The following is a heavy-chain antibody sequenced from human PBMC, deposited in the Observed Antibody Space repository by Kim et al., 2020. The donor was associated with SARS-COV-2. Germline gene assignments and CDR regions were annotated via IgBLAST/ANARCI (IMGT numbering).Heavy chain of an antibody. CDR2: IKQDGSEK. V-gene: IGHV3-7*03. CDR1: GFTFSSYW. Sequence: GGSLRLSCEASGFTFSSYWMSWVRQAPGKGLEWVANIKQDGSEKYYVDSVKGRFTISRDNAKNSLYLQMNSLRAEDTAVYYCARDRHYYYGSWSYSRSLYYCGMDVWGPGTTVTVSS. D-gene: IGHD3-10*01. CDR3: ARDRHYYYGSWSYSRSLYYCGMDV. J-gene: IGHJ6*02.